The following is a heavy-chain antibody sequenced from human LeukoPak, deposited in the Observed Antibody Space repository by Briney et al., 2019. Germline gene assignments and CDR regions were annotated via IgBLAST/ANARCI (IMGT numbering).Heavy chain of an antibody. CDR2: ISGSGGST. CDR1: GFTFSSYA. CDR3: AKRFARYHNIVVVPAAIWFPFDI. Sequence: GGSLRLSRAASGFTFSSYAMSWVRQAPGKGLEWVSAISGSGGSTYYADSVKGRFTISRDNSKNTLYLQMNSLRAEDTAVYYCAKRFARYHNIVVVPAAIWFPFDIWGQGTMVTVSS. J-gene: IGHJ3*02. V-gene: IGHV3-23*01. D-gene: IGHD2-2*01.